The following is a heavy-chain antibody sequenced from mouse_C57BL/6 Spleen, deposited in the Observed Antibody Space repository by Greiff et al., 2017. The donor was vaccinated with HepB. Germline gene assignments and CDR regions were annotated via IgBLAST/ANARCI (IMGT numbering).Heavy chain of an antibody. CDR1: GYAFTNYL. CDR3: ARDEAMDY. Sequence: VKLQQSGAELVRPGTSVKVSCKASGYAFTNYLIEWVKQRPGQGLEWIGVINPGSGGTNYNEKFKGKATLTADKSSSTADMQLSSLTSEDSAVYFCARDEAMDYWGQGTSVTVSS. CDR2: INPGSGGT. J-gene: IGHJ4*01. V-gene: IGHV1-54*01.